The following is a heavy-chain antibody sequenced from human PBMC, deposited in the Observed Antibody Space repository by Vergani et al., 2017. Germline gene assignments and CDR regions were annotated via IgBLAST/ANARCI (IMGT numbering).Heavy chain of an antibody. Sequence: QLQLQESGPGLVKPSETLSLTCTVSGGSISSSSYYWGWIRQPPGKGLEWFGSIYYSGSTFYNPSLNSRVTISVDTSMNKFSLKVSSVTAADTAVYYCAREPRSWDCRSTCCPTDAYDIWGQGRMVTVSS. CDR3: AREPRSWDCRSTCCPTDAYDI. CDR1: GGSISSSSYY. CDR2: IYYSGST. V-gene: IGHV4-39*07. J-gene: IGHJ3*02. D-gene: IGHD2-2*01.